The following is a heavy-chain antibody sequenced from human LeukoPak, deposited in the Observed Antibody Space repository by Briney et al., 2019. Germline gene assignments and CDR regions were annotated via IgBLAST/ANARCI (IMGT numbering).Heavy chain of an antibody. CDR3: ARGGYGGRIDL. J-gene: IGHJ5*02. CDR2: LNGSGGTT. CDR1: RLTFSSYA. V-gene: IGHV3-23*01. Sequence: GGSLRLSCVASRLTFSSYAMSWVRQAPGKGLEWVSDLNGSGGTTNYADSVKGRFTISRDNFRNTLYLQMNSLRAEDTAGYYCARGGYGGRIDLWGQGTQVTVSS. D-gene: IGHD2-15*01.